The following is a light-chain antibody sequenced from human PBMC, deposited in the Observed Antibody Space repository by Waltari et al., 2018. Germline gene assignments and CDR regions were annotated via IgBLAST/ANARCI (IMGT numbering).Light chain of an antibody. J-gene: IGLJ3*02. CDR3: CSYAGSYTWV. Sequence: QSALTQPRSVSGSPGQSVTISCTGTSSDVGAYNFVSWYQQHPGKAPKVMIYDVSKRPSGFPDRFSGSKSGNTASLTISGLQAEDEADFYCCSYAGSYTWVFGGGTKLTVL. CDR2: DVS. CDR1: SSDVGAYNF. V-gene: IGLV2-11*01.